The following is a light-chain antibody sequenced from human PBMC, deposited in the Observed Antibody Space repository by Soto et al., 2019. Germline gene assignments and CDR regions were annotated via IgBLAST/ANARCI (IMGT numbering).Light chain of an antibody. V-gene: IGKV1-5*03. Sequence: DIQMTQSPSTLSASVGDKVTITCRASESISIWLAWYQQKPGKAPKLLINKASSLQSEVPSRFSGSGSGTEFTLTITSLQPDDFAVYYCQQYKTFGQGTKVDIK. CDR1: ESISIW. CDR3: QQYKT. J-gene: IGKJ1*01. CDR2: KAS.